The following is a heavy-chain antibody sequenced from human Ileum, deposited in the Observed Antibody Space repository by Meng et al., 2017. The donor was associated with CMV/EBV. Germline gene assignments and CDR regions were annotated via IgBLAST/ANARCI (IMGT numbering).Heavy chain of an antibody. D-gene: IGHD2-2*02. V-gene: IGHV1-69*04. Sequence: YTISWVRQARGQGLEWMGRIIPILGIANYAQKFQGRVTITADKSTSTAYMELSSLRSEDTAVYYCARDRVVVPAAISADYYYYGMDVWGQGTTVTVSS. J-gene: IGHJ6*02. CDR1: YT. CDR2: IIPILGIA. CDR3: ARDRVVVPAAISADYYYYGMDV.